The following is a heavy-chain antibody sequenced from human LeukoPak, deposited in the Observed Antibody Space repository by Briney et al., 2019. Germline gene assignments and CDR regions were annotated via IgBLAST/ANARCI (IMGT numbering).Heavy chain of an antibody. D-gene: IGHD3-22*01. CDR2: FSGSGGST. CDR1: GFTFSSYA. Sequence: GGSLRLSCAASGFTFSSYAMSWVRQAPGGGLEWVSAFSGSGGSTYYADSVKGRFTISRDNSKNTLYLQMNSLRAEDTAVYYCAKGSAYYYDSSGYFGGYFDYWGQGTLVTISS. V-gene: IGHV3-23*01. J-gene: IGHJ4*02. CDR3: AKGSAYYYDSSGYFGGYFDY.